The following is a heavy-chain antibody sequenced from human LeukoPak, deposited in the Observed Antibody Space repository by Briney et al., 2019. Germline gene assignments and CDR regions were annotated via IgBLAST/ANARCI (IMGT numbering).Heavy chain of an antibody. J-gene: IGHJ4*02. CDR2: ISYDGSNK. CDR3: ARERVAAAGTGSRFDY. D-gene: IGHD6-13*01. CDR1: GFTFSSYA. Sequence: PGRSLRLSCAASGFTFSSYAMHWVRQAPGKGLETVAVISYDGSNKYYADSVKGRFTISRDNSKNTLYLQMNSLRAEDTAVYYCARERVAAAGTGSRFDYWGQGTLVTVSS. V-gene: IGHV3-30-3*01.